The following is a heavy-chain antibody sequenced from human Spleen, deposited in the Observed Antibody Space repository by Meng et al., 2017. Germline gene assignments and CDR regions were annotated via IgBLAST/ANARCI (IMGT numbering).Heavy chain of an antibody. CDR3: ARERYGGGYFDY. CDR2: IYSGGRT. CDR1: GFSFSNSA. V-gene: IGHV3-66*02. Sequence: GESLKISCEVSGFSFSNSAMSWVRQAPGKGLEWVSDIYSGGRTYYANSVKGRFTISRDNSKNTVYLEMNSLRPEDTAVYYCARERYGGGYFDYWGRGTLVTVS. D-gene: IGHD4-23*01. J-gene: IGHJ4*02.